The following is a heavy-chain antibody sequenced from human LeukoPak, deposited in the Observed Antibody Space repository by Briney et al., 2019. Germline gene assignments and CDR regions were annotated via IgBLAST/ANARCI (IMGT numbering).Heavy chain of an antibody. J-gene: IGHJ6*03. CDR3: ANIYSGWYDYYYYYMDV. V-gene: IGHV3-23*01. CDR1: GFTLRSYG. Sequence: GGSLRLSCAASGFTLRSYGMSWVRQAPGKGLEWVSAITSGGSTYYADSVKGRFTISRDNSKNTLYLQMNSLRAEDTAVYYCANIYSGWYDYYYYYMDVWGKGTTVTVSS. D-gene: IGHD6-19*01. CDR2: ITSGGST.